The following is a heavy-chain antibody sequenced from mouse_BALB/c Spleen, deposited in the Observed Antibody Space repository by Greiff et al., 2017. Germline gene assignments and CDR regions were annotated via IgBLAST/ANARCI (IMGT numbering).Heavy chain of an antibody. Sequence: EVKVVESGGGLVQPGGSLKLSCAASGFTFSSYGMSWVRQTPDKRLELVAIINSNGGSTYYPDSVKGRFTISRDNAKNTLYLQMSSLKSEDTAMYYCARDDFYYFDYWGQGTTLTVSS. CDR2: INSNGGST. J-gene: IGHJ2*01. D-gene: IGHD2-13*01. V-gene: IGHV5-6-3*01. CDR3: ARDDFYYFDY. CDR1: GFTFSSYG.